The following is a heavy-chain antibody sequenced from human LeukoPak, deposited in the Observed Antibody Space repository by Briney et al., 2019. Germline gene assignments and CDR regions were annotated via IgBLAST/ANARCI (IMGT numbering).Heavy chain of an antibody. J-gene: IGHJ6*03. CDR1: GYTLTELS. CDR3: ATDSVSVVRGVIQDYYYYYMDV. CDR2: FDPEDGET. D-gene: IGHD3-10*01. Sequence: ASVKVSCKVSGYTLTELSMHWVRKAPGKGLEWMGGFDPEDGETIYAQKFQGRVTMTEDTSTDTAYMELSSLRSEDTAVYYCATDSVSVVRGVIQDYYYYYMDVWGKGTTVTVSS. V-gene: IGHV1-24*01.